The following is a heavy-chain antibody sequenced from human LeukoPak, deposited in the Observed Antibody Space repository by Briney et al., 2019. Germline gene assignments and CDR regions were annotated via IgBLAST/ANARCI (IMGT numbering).Heavy chain of an antibody. CDR1: GDSVSNNSVA. CDR2: TYYRSKWYH. CDR3: AGYYSMNV. Sequence: SQTLSLTCAISGDSVSNNSVAWNWIRQSPSRGLEWLGRTYYRSKWYHEYAVSVKSRITINPDTSKNQFSLQLNSVTPEDTAVYYCAGYYSMNVWGKGTTVTISS. J-gene: IGHJ6*03. V-gene: IGHV6-1*01.